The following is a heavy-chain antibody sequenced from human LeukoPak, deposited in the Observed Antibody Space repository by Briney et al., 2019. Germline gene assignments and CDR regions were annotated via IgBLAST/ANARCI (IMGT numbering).Heavy chain of an antibody. CDR3: AREPDY. CDR1: GFTFSNAL. V-gene: IGHV3-30-3*01. Sequence: GGSLRLSCAASGFTFSNALMSWVRQAPGKGLERVAVISYDGSNKYYADSVKGRFTISRDNSKNTLYLQMNSLKAEDTAVYYCAREPDYWGQGTLVTVSS. J-gene: IGHJ4*02. CDR2: ISYDGSNK.